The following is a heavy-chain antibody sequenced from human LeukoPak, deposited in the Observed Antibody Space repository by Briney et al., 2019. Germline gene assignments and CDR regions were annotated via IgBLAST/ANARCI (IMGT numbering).Heavy chain of an antibody. CDR1: GFTFSSYG. V-gene: IGHV3-30*18. CDR3: AKDSGLEPIDY. J-gene: IGHJ4*02. Sequence: GGSLKLSCAASGFTFSSYGMHWVRQAPGKGLEWVAVISYDGSNKYYADSVKGRFTISRDNSKNTLYLQMNSLRAEDTAVYYCAKDSGLEPIDYWGQGTLVTVSS. D-gene: IGHD1-1*01. CDR2: ISYDGSNK.